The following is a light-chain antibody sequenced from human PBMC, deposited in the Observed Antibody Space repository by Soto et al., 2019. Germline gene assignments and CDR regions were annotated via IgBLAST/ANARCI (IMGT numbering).Light chain of an antibody. V-gene: IGLV2-14*01. J-gene: IGLJ1*01. CDR1: SSDIGGYNS. CDR2: EVT. Sequence: QSALTQPASVSGSPGQSITISCTGTSSDIGGYNSVSWYQQHPGRAPRLIIYEVTNRPSGVSNRFSASKSGNTASLTISGLQAEEEADYYCTSYTPIVTLGSVFETGNKVP. CDR3: TSYTPIVTLGSV.